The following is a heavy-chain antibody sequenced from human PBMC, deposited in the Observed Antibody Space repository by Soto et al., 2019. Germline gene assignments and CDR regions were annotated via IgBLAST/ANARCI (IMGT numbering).Heavy chain of an antibody. CDR1: GGSISSSSYY. Sequence: QLQLQESGPGLVKPSETLSLTCTVSGGSISSSSYYWGWIRQPPGKGLEWIGSIYYSGSTYYNPSLKSRVTISVDTSKNQFSLKLSSVTAADTAVYYCAGTGRLIAAAGTGLDYWGQGTLVTVSS. CDR2: IYYSGST. D-gene: IGHD6-13*01. J-gene: IGHJ4*02. V-gene: IGHV4-39*01. CDR3: AGTGRLIAAAGTGLDY.